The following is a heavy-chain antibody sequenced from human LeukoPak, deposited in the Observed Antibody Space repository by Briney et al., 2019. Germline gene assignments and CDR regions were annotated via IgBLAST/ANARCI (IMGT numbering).Heavy chain of an antibody. CDR1: GYTFTSNAIPG. CDR2: ISAYNANT. CDR3: ARVSQFAANHYDSGSFSS. Sequence: ASVKVSCKASGYTFTSNAIPGISWVRQAPGQGFEWMGWISAYNANTHYAQKFQGRVTMTIDISRNTAYMELRSLRSDDTADYYCARVSQFAANHYDSGSFSSWGQGTLVTVSS. D-gene: IGHD3-10*01. V-gene: IGHV1-18*01. J-gene: IGHJ4*02.